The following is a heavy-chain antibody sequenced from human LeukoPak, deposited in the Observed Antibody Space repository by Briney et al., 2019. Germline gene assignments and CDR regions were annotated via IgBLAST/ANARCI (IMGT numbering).Heavy chain of an antibody. CDR2: ISSSSSYL. V-gene: IGHV3-21*01. CDR1: GFTFSGYS. J-gene: IGHJ3*02. Sequence: GGSLRLSCAASGFTFSGYSMNWVRQAPGKGLEWVSSISSSSSYLFYADSVKGRFTISRDNAKNSLYLQMNSLRAEDTAVYYCAREGSLRYCSGASCYFPLSNALDIWGQGTMVTVSS. D-gene: IGHD2-2*01. CDR3: AREGSLRYCSGASCYFPLSNALDI.